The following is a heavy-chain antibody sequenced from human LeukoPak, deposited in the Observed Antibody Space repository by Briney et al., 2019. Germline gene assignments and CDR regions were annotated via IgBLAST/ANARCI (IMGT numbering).Heavy chain of an antibody. Sequence: GGSLRLSCAASGFTFRNYAMHWGRQAPGKGLEWVSGIGGSGANTYYADSVKGRFTISRDNSKNTLYLQMNSLRAEDTALYYCAKVTTGYYYYFDSWGQGTPVTVSS. CDR1: GFTFRNYA. J-gene: IGHJ4*02. CDR2: IGGSGANT. CDR3: AKVTTGYYYYFDS. D-gene: IGHD3-9*01. V-gene: IGHV3-23*01.